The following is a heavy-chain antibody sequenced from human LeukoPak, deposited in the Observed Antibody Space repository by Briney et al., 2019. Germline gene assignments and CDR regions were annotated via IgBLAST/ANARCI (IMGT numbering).Heavy chain of an antibody. CDR3: AKEYSGYDFDY. J-gene: IGHJ4*02. Sequence: PGGSLRLSCAASGFTLRSYDMGWVRQAPGKGLEWVAATSGSGGNTYYADSVKGRFTISRDNSKNTLYLQMNSLRAEDTAVYYCAKEYSGYDFDYWGQGTLVTVSS. CDR1: GFTLRSYD. D-gene: IGHD5-12*01. CDR2: TSGSGGNT. V-gene: IGHV3-23*01.